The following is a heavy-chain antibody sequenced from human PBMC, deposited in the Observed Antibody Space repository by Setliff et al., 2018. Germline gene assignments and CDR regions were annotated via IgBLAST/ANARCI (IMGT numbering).Heavy chain of an antibody. D-gene: IGHD1-20*01. V-gene: IGHV4-61*09. CDR3: ARGGERYYSAS. Sequence: SETLSLTCTVSGGSISSGPYYWTWIRQPAEKGLEWVGHIDSSGDINYNPSLKSRLTISRDTSKSQFSLRLNSVTAADTAVYYCARGGERYYSASWGQGTLVTVSS. J-gene: IGHJ4*02. CDR1: GGSISSGPYY. CDR2: IDSSGDI.